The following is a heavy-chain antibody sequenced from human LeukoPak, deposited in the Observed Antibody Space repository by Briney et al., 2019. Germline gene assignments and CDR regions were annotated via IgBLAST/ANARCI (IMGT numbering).Heavy chain of an antibody. CDR1: GGSISSETYY. J-gene: IGHJ4*02. V-gene: IGHV4-39*01. D-gene: IGHD2-2*01. CDR3: ARHDCSSTNCRCFDY. CDR2: IHYSGST. Sequence: PSETLSLTCNVSGGSISSETYYWGWIRQPPGKGLEWIGSIHYSGSTYDNAALQSRLSMSVDTSKSQFSLRLSSVTAADTAVYYCARHDCSSTNCRCFDYSGQGTPVTVSS.